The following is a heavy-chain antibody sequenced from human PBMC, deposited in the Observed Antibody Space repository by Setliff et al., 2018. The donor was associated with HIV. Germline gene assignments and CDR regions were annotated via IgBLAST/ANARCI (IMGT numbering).Heavy chain of an antibody. CDR1: GGSFSYYY. Sequence: SETLSLTCTVSGGSFSYYYWSWIRQPPGKGPEWIGSVFYSTTTNYNPSLGGRISISVDTSKNQFSLRLHSVTAADTAVYYCARAYTSVWHAYAYWGQGTLVTVSS. V-gene: IGHV4-59*01. J-gene: IGHJ4*02. CDR2: VFYSTTT. D-gene: IGHD2-21*01. CDR3: ARAYTSVWHAYAY.